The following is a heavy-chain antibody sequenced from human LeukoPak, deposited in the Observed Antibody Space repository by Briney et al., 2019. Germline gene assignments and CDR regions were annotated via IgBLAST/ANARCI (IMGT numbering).Heavy chain of an antibody. J-gene: IGHJ4*02. D-gene: IGHD3-10*01. V-gene: IGHV4-31*03. CDR2: IYYSGST. Sequence: PSETLSLTCTVSGGSIGSGGYYWSWIRQHPGKGLEWIGYIYYSGSTYYNPSLKSRVTISVDTSKNQFSLKLSSVTAADTAVYYCARTYGSGSYYQDYWGQGTLVTVSS. CDR3: ARTYGSGSYYQDY. CDR1: GGSIGSGGYY.